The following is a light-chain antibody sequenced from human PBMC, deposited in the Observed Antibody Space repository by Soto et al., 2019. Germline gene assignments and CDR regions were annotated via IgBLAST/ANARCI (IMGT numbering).Light chain of an antibody. Sequence: QSALTQPPSTSGSPGQSVTISCTGTSSDVGGYNFVSWYQQHPGKAPKLIIYEVSRRPSGVPDRFSGSKSGNTASLTVSGLQAEDEAEYHCSSYAGSNTLAFGGGTKVTVL. CDR1: SSDVGGYNF. V-gene: IGLV2-8*01. CDR2: EVS. CDR3: SSYAGSNTLA. J-gene: IGLJ2*01.